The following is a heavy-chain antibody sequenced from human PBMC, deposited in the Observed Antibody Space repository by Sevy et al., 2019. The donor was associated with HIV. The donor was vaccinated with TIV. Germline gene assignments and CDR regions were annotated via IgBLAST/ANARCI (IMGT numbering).Heavy chain of an antibody. J-gene: IGHJ4*02. CDR2: ISAYNGNT. D-gene: IGHD5-12*01. Sequence: ASVKVSCKASGYTFTSYGISWVRQAPGQGLEWMVWISAYNGNTNYAQKLQGRVTMTTDTSTSTAYMELRSLRSDDTAVYDYARAQGPGRGYSGYEDYWGQGTLVTVSS. CDR1: GYTFTSYG. CDR3: ARAQGPGRGYSGYEDY. V-gene: IGHV1-18*01.